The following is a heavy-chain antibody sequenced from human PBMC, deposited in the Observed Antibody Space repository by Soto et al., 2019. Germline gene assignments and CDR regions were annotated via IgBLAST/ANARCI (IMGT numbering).Heavy chain of an antibody. D-gene: IGHD3-10*01. CDR2: ILYDGSNK. CDR3: VKGSRGEGYNT. Sequence: QVQLVESGGGVVQPGRSLRLSCAASGFTFSSYGMHWVRQAPGKGLEWVAVILYDGSNKYYADSVKGRFTISRDNSKNTLYLKMNSRRAEDTAVYYCVKGSRGEGYNTGARGTLFPVSS. V-gene: IGHV3-30*18. CDR1: GFTFSSYG. J-gene: IGHJ4*02.